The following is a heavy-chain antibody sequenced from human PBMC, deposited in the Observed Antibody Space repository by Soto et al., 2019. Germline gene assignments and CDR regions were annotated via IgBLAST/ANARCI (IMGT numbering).Heavy chain of an antibody. V-gene: IGHV4-31*03. CDR1: GASIRSDDHY. CDR2: IFHSGST. Sequence: QVQLQESGPGLVKPSQTLSLTCSVSGASIRSDDHYWAWIRQSPGRGLEWMGYIFHSGSTFYNPSLKSRITISLETSTNEFSLRLTSVTAADTAVYYCARLDNRGYYSTQDPYYFDFWGQGTLVTVSS. CDR3: ARLDNRGYYSTQDPYYFDF. D-gene: IGHD3-22*01. J-gene: IGHJ4*02.